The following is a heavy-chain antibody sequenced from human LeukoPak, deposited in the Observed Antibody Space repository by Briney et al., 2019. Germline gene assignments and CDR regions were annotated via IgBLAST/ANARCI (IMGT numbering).Heavy chain of an antibody. J-gene: IGHJ6*02. CDR1: GFTFSSYW. CDR2: INHNGNVN. CDR3: ARGGGLDV. D-gene: IGHD3-16*01. Sequence: GGSLRLSCAASGFTFSSYWTNWARQTPGKGLGWVASINHNGNVNYYVDSVKGRFTISRDNAKNSLYLQMSNLRAEDTAVYFCARGGGLDVWGQGATVTVSS. V-gene: IGHV3-7*03.